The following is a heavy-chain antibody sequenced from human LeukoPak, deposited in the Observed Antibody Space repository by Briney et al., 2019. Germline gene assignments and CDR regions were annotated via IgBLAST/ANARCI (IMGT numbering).Heavy chain of an antibody. D-gene: IGHD6-6*01. CDR3: ARVEKGSSPGSINY. J-gene: IGHJ4*02. CDR1: GGSFNSGSYC. CDR2: MYTSGST. Sequence: PSETLSLTCTVSGGSFNSGSYCWSWIRQPAGKGLEWIGRMYTSGSTNYNPSLESRVTISVDTSKNQFSLKLSSVTAADTAVYYCARVEKGSSPGSINYWGQGTLVTVSS. V-gene: IGHV4-61*02.